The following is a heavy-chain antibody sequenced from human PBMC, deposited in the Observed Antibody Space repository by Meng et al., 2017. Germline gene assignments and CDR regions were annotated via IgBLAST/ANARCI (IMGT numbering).Heavy chain of an antibody. V-gene: IGHV3-30*01. CDR2: ISYDGSNK. Sequence: GESLKISCAASGFTFSSYAMHWVRQAPGKGLEWVAVISYDGSNKYYADSVKGRFTISRDNSKNTLYLQMNSLRAEDTAVYYCAREQITMVRGVIQLNYYGMDVWGQGNTVTGAS. CDR1: GFTFSSYA. J-gene: IGHJ6*01. D-gene: IGHD3-10*01. CDR3: AREQITMVRGVIQLNYYGMDV.